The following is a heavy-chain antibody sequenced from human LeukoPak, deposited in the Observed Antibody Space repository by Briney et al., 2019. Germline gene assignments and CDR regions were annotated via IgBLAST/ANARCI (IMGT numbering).Heavy chain of an antibody. D-gene: IGHD3-9*01. CDR3: ARAGSYFDWLLAFDY. J-gene: IGHJ4*02. V-gene: IGHV3-74*01. Sequence: GGSLRLSCAASGFTFSSYWMHWVRQDPGKGLVWVSRINSDGSSTSYADSVKGRFTISRDNAKNTLYLQMNSLRAEDTAVYYCARAGSYFDWLLAFDYWGQGTLVTVSS. CDR1: GFTFSSYW. CDR2: INSDGSST.